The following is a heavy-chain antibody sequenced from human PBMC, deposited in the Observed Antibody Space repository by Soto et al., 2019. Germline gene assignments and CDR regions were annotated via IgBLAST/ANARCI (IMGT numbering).Heavy chain of an antibody. CDR1: GGTFSSYA. CDR3: ARDCGGDCYFGY. Sequence: SVKLSCKASGGTFSSYAISWVRQAPGQGLEWMGGIIPIFGTANYGQKFQGRVTITADESTSTAYMELSSLRSEDTAVYYCARDCGGDCYFGYWGQGTLVTVSS. D-gene: IGHD2-21*02. V-gene: IGHV1-69*13. J-gene: IGHJ4*02. CDR2: IIPIFGTA.